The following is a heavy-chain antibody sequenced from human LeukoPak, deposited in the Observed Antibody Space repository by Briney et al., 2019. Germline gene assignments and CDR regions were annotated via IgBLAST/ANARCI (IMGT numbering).Heavy chain of an antibody. Sequence: PGGSLRLSCSASGFTFSSYAMHWVRQAPGKGLEYVSAISSNGGSTYYADSVKGRFTISRDNSQNTLYLQMSSLRAEDTAVYYCVKDSSGYISGSDFDYWGQGTLVTVSS. D-gene: IGHD6-19*01. V-gene: IGHV3-64D*09. CDR1: GFTFSSYA. CDR3: VKDSSGYISGSDFDY. J-gene: IGHJ4*02. CDR2: ISSNGGST.